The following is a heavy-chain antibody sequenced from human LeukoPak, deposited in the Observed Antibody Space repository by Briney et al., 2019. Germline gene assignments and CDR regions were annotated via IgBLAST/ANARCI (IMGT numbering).Heavy chain of an antibody. CDR2: ISGSGGST. D-gene: IGHD5-12*01. V-gene: IGHV3-23*01. CDR3: AKGSGYDYFDY. J-gene: IGHJ4*02. CDR1: GFTFNTYA. Sequence: GGSLRLSCAASGFTFNTYALSWVRQAPGKGLEWVSAISGSGGSTYYADSVKGRFTISRDNSKNTLYLQMNSLRAEDTAVYYCAKGSGYDYFDYWGQGTLVTVSS.